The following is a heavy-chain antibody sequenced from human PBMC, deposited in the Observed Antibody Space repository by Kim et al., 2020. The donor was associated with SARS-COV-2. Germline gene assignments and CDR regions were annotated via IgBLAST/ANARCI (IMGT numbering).Heavy chain of an antibody. Sequence: SPFNADSVKRRFTISRDNSKNTLFLKLNSLRAEDTALYYCARESSRRADYWGQGTLVTVSS. J-gene: IGHJ4*02. V-gene: IGHV3-23*01. D-gene: IGHD2-2*01. CDR3: ARESSRRADY. CDR2: SP.